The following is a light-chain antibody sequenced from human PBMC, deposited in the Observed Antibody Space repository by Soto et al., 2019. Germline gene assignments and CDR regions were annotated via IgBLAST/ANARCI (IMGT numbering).Light chain of an antibody. J-gene: IGLJ1*01. CDR3: VLYMGSGLYV. Sequence: QTVVTQEPSFSVSPGGTVTLTCGFSPGSVSSSYFPSWYHQTPGQPPRTLIYNTNTRSYGVPDRFSGSILGNNASLTITGAQADDESDCYCVLYMGSGLYVFGTGTKVTVL. V-gene: IGLV8-61*01. CDR2: NTN. CDR1: PGSVSSSYF.